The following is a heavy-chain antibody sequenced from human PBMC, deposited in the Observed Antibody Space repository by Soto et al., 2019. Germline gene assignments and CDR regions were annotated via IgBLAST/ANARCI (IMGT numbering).Heavy chain of an antibody. CDR3: ARDHWNKLLSD. Sequence: QVQLVQSGAEVKKPGASVKVSCKASGYTFTSYGISWVLQAPGQGLEWMGWISAYNGNTNYAQKLQVRVTRTTDTATRKADMELRSLSSDDTAVYYCARDHWNKLLSDWGQGTLVTVSS. CDR2: ISAYNGNT. CDR1: GYTFTSYG. J-gene: IGHJ4*02. D-gene: IGHD1-1*01. V-gene: IGHV1-18*04.